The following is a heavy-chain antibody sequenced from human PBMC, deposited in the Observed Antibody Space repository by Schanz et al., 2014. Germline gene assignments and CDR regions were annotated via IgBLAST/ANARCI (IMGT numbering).Heavy chain of an antibody. CDR2: IPWNGAAI. V-gene: IGHV3-9*02. J-gene: IGHJ6*03. D-gene: IGHD3-10*01. CDR1: GFNSDDYA. Sequence: QLVESGGGLVQPGGSLRLSCTASGFNSDDYAMHWVRQAPGKGLEWVSNIPWNGAAIGYAGSVRGRFTISRDSAKNSLYLQMNSLRPEDTALYYCAKGSRSGSKVMDVWGKGTTVTVSS. CDR3: AKGSRSGSKVMDV.